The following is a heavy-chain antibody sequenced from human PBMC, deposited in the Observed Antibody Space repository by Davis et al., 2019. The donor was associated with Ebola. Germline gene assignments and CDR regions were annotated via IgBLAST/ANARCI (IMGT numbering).Heavy chain of an antibody. V-gene: IGHV4-59*11. CDR3: ARDMAGKFDY. J-gene: IGHJ4*02. Sequence: PGGSLRLFCTVSGGSISSHYWSWIRRPPGKGLEWIGYIHESGRTNLNPSLKSRVTMSVDTSKKQFSLKLSSVTAADTAVYYCARDMAGKFDYWGQGTLVTVSS. D-gene: IGHD6-19*01. CDR2: IHESGRT. CDR1: GGSISSHY.